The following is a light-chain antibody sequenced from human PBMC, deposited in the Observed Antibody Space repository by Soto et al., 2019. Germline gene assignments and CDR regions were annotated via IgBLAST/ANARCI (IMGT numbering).Light chain of an antibody. CDR1: QSVSSSY. Sequence: EIVLTQSPGTLSLSLGERATLSCRASQSVSSSYLAWYQQKPGQAPGLLIYGASSRATGIPDRLSGSGSGTDFTLTISRLEPEDFAVYYCQQYGSSPLFTFGPGTKVDIK. J-gene: IGKJ3*01. CDR2: GAS. V-gene: IGKV3-20*01. CDR3: QQYGSSPLFT.